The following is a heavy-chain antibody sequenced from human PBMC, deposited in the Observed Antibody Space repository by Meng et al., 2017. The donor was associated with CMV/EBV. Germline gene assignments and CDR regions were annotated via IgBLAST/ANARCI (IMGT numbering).Heavy chain of an antibody. V-gene: IGHV3-21*01. CDR3: ARDQWREIDY. D-gene: IGHD6-19*01. J-gene: IGHJ4*02. CDR2: ITTGSSHM. Sequence: GGSLRLSCAASGFTFSSYSMNWVRQAPGKGLEWVSSITTGSSHMYYADSVKGRFTISRDNAKKSLYLQMNSLRAEDTAVYYCARDQWREIDYRGQGTLVTVSS. CDR1: GFTFSSYS.